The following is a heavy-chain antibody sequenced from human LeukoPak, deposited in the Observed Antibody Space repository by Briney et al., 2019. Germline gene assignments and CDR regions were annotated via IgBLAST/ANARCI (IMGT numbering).Heavy chain of an antibody. D-gene: IGHD3-10*01. CDR3: ARDFLWGSGSR. CDR1: GFTFSSYS. J-gene: IGHJ4*02. Sequence: GGSLRLSCAASGFTFSSYSMNWVRQTPGKGLEWVSSISSSSNYIYYADSVKGRFTISRDNAKNSLYLQMNSLRAEDTAVYYCARDFLWGSGSRWGQGTLVTVSS. V-gene: IGHV3-21*01. CDR2: ISSSSNYI.